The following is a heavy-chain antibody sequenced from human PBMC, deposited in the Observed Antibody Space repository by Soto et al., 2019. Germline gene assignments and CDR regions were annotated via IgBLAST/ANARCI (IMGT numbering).Heavy chain of an antibody. J-gene: IGHJ3*02. CDR2: SNHSGST. D-gene: IGHD2-15*01. CDR3: ASRYYCSGGSCNHDSFDI. Sequence: QVQLQQWGAGLLKPSETLSLTCAVYGGSFSGYYWSWIRQPPGKGLEGIGESNHSGSTNYNPSLKSRITISVETCKNQFTLKPSSVPAAQTAVYYCASRYYCSGGSCNHDSFDIWGQGTMVTVSS. CDR1: GGSFSGYY. V-gene: IGHV4-34*01.